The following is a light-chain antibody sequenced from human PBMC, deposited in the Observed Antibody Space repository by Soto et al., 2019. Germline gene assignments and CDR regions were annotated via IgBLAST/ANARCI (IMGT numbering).Light chain of an antibody. CDR3: QQSYSTLPLT. CDR2: AAS. CDR1: QSISSY. V-gene: IGKV1-39*01. Sequence: DIQMTQSPSSLSASVGDRVTITCRVSQSISSYLNWYQQKPGKAPKLLIYAASSLQSGVPSRFSGSGSGTDFTLTISSLQPEDFATYYCQQSYSTLPLTFGGGTKVDIK. J-gene: IGKJ4*01.